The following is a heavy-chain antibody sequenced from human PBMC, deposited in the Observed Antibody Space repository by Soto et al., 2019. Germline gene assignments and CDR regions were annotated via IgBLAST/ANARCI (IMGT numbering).Heavy chain of an antibody. Sequence: QVQLQQSGPGLVKPSQTLSLTCAISGDSVSSNSAAWNWIRQSPSRGLEWLGRTYYRSKWYNDYAVSGKSRITINPDTSKNQFSLQLNSVTPEDTAVYYCASTRSGHSSSKANYYYYYMDVWGKGTTVTVSS. V-gene: IGHV6-1*01. CDR2: TYYRSKWYN. CDR1: GDSVSSNSAA. CDR3: ASTRSGHSSSKANYYYYYMDV. D-gene: IGHD6-13*01. J-gene: IGHJ6*03.